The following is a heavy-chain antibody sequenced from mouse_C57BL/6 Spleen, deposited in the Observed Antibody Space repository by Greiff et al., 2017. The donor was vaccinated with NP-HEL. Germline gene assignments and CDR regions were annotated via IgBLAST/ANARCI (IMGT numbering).Heavy chain of an antibody. Sequence: QVQLQQPGAELVKPGASVKLSCKASGYTFTSYWMHWVKQRPGRGLEWIGRIDPNSGGTKYNEKFKSKATLTVDKPSSTAYMQLSSLTSEDSAVYYCARRGADSSGYPYYAMDYWGQGTSVTVSS. J-gene: IGHJ4*01. CDR3: ARRGADSSGYPYYAMDY. CDR1: GYTFTSYW. CDR2: IDPNSGGT. D-gene: IGHD3-2*02. V-gene: IGHV1-72*01.